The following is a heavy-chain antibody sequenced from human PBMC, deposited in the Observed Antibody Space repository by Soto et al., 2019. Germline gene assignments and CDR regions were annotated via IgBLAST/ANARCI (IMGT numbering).Heavy chain of an antibody. CDR3: AKSPKVISTSLDY. D-gene: IGHD3-22*01. CDR1: GFTFSSYA. J-gene: IGHJ4*02. Sequence: GGSLRLSCVASGFTFSSYALNWVRQAPGRGLEWVSAISGSGGTTYYADSVKGRFTISRDNSKNTLFLQMNSLRAEDAAIYYCAKSPKVISTSLDYWGQGSLVTVSS. CDR2: ISGSGGTT. V-gene: IGHV3-23*01.